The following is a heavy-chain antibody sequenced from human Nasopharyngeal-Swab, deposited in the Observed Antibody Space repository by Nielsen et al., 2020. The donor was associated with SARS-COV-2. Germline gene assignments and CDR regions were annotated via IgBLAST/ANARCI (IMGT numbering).Heavy chain of an antibody. CDR3: AKGVYSYGYVADLYFDY. CDR2: ISYDGSNK. J-gene: IGHJ4*02. Sequence: GSLRLSCAASGFTFSSYGMHWVRQAPGKGLEWVAVISYDGSNKYYADSVKGRFTISRDNSKNTLYLQMNSLRAEDTAVYYCAKGVYSYGYVADLYFDYWGQGTLVTVSS. D-gene: IGHD5-18*01. CDR1: GFTFSSYG. V-gene: IGHV3-30*18.